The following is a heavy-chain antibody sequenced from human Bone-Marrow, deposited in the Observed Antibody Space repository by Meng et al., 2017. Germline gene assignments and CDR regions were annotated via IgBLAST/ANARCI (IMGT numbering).Heavy chain of an antibody. V-gene: IGHV3-15*01. J-gene: IGHJ4*02. D-gene: IGHD2-2*01. CDR1: GFTFSNAW. CDR3: TTTPLGYCSGPTCYSYFDY. Sequence: EVAVVEFWGGFVTPGGSLRLSCGASGFTFSNAWMNWVRQAPGKGLEWVGRITDGGTADYATPVPGRFTISRDDSKNTLYLQINTLETEDTAVYYCTTTPLGYCSGPTCYSYFDYWGQGTLVTVSS. CDR2: ITDGGTA.